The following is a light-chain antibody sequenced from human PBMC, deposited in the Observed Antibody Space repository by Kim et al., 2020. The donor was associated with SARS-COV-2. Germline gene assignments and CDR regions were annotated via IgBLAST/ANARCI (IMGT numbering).Light chain of an antibody. V-gene: IGKV4-1*01. CDR2: WAS. CDR3: QQYYSTPRT. CDR1: QSVFYSSNNKND. Sequence: DIVMTQSLDSLAVSLGERATINCKSSQSVFYSSNNKNDLAGYQQKLGQPPKLLIYWASTRESGVPDRFSGSGSGTDFTLSISSLEAEDVAVYYCQQYYSTPRTFGQGTKVDIK. J-gene: IGKJ1*01.